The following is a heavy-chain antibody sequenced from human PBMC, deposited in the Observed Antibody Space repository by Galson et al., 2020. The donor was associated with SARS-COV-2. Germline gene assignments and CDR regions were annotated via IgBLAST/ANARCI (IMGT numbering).Heavy chain of an antibody. Sequence: GGSLRLSCAASGFTFRSYAMSWVRQAPGKGLEWFSAISGSGGTTYYADSVKGRVTISRDNSKNTLYLQMNSLRAEDTAVYYCANDRGYRYCSGGSCPDDAFDIWGQGTMVTVSS. CDR1: GFTFRSYA. V-gene: IGHV3-23*01. J-gene: IGHJ3*02. CDR3: ANDRGYRYCSGGSCPDDAFDI. CDR2: ISGSGGTT. D-gene: IGHD2-15*01.